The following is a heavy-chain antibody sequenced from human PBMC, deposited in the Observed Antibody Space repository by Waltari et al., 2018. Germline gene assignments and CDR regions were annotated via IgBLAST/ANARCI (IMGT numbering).Heavy chain of an antibody. V-gene: IGHV3-74*01. Sequence: EVQLVESGGGLVQPGGSLRLSCSASGFTFRNYWMHWVRQGPGKGLVWVSRINSDGSSTSYADSVKGRFTISRDNAKNTLYLQMNSLRAEDTAVYYCARGRIAVAGFDYWGQGTLVTVSS. CDR1: GFTFRNYW. CDR2: INSDGSST. CDR3: ARGRIAVAGFDY. J-gene: IGHJ4*02. D-gene: IGHD6-19*01.